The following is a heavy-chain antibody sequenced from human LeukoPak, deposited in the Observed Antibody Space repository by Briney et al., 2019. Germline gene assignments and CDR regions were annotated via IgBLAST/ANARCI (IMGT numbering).Heavy chain of an antibody. CDR3: VRVTGRRAARQGGFDY. V-gene: IGHV4-34*01. J-gene: IGHJ4*02. CDR2: INHSGST. D-gene: IGHD6-6*01. CDR1: GGSFSGYY. Sequence: SETLSLTCAVYGGSFSGYYWSWIRQPPGKGLEWIGEINHSGSTNYNPSPKSRVTISVDTSKNQFSLKLSSVTAADTAVYYCVRVTGRRAARQGGFDYWGQGTLVTVSS.